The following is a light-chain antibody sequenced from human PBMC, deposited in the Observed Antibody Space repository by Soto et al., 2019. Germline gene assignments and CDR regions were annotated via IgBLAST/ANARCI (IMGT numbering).Light chain of an antibody. CDR3: QQCYNWPPEYT. CDR2: DAS. Sequence: EIVLTQSPATLSLSPGERATLSCRASQSVSSYLAWYQQKPGQAPRLLIYDASNRATGIPARFSGSGSGTDFTLTISSLEPEDFAVYYCQQCYNWPPEYTFGQGTKLEIK. CDR1: QSVSSY. V-gene: IGKV3-11*01. J-gene: IGKJ2*01.